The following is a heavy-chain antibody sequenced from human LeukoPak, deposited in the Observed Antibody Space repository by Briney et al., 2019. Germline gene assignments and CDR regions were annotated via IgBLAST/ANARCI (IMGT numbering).Heavy chain of an antibody. J-gene: IGHJ4*02. CDR2: IYYSGNT. CDR3: ARAYTSGSQSLHY. D-gene: IGHD3-10*01. Sequence: PSETLSLTCTVSGGSISSGGDYWSWIRQPPGKGLEWIGYIYYSGNTNYNPSLKSRVTISVDTSKNQFSLKLSSVTAADTAVYYCARAYTSGSQSLHYWGQGTPVTVSS. CDR1: GGSISSGGDY. V-gene: IGHV4-61*08.